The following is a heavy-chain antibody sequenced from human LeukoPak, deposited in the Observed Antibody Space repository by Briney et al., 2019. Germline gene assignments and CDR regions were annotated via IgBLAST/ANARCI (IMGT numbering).Heavy chain of an antibody. CDR2: INSDGRGT. Sequence: GGSLRLSCVASGFTFSTYWMHWVRRGPGKGLVWVSRINSDGRGTIYADSVTGRFTISRDNAKNTLYLQVDSLGAEDTAVYYCARGGRDHAFDVWGQGTMVTVSS. CDR1: GFTFSTYW. CDR3: ARGGRDHAFDV. J-gene: IGHJ3*01. D-gene: IGHD2-21*02. V-gene: IGHV3-74*01.